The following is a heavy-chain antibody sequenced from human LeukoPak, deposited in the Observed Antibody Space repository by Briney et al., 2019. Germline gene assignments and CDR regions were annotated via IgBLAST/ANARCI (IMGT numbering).Heavy chain of an antibody. CDR3: AREDLFGSYFDY. Sequence: PGGSLRLSCAASGFTFSSYAMHWVRQAPGKGLEWVAVISYDGSNKYYADSVKGRFTISRDNSKNTLYLQMNSLRAEDTAVYYCAREDLFGSYFDYWGQGTLVTVSS. D-gene: IGHD3-16*01. J-gene: IGHJ4*02. CDR1: GFTFSSYA. V-gene: IGHV3-30*04. CDR2: ISYDGSNK.